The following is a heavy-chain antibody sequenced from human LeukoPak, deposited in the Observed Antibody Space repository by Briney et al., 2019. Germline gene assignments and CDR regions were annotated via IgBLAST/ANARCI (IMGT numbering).Heavy chain of an antibody. J-gene: IGHJ6*02. D-gene: IGHD4-11*01. Sequence: SVKVSCKASGVTFSSYAISWVRQAPGQGLEWMGRIIPILGIANYAQKFQGRVTITSDKSTSTAYMGLSSLRSEDTAVFYWARAGRMTTVTTDYYGMDVWGQGTTVTVSS. CDR3: ARAGRMTTVTTDYYGMDV. CDR2: IIPILGIA. V-gene: IGHV1-69*04. CDR1: GVTFSSYA.